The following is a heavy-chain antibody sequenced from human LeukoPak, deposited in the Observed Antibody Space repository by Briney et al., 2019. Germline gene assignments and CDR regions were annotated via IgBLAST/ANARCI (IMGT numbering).Heavy chain of an antibody. Sequence: SETLSLTCTVSGGSISSYYWSWIRQPPGKGLEWIGYIYYSGSTNYDPSLKSRVTISVDTSKNQFSLKLSSVTAADTAVYYCARDVSYYDYVWGSYGYPNWFDPWGQGTLATVSS. V-gene: IGHV4-59*12. D-gene: IGHD3-16*01. CDR1: GGSISSYY. CDR2: IYYSGST. J-gene: IGHJ5*02. CDR3: ARDVSYYDYVWGSYGYPNWFDP.